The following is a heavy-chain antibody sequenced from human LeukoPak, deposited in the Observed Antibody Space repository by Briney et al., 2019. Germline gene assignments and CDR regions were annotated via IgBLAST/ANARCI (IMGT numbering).Heavy chain of an antibody. CDR3: ARDPVEWELLLDY. CDR2: MNIDGSEK. V-gene: IGHV3-7*01. D-gene: IGHD1-26*01. CDR1: GFTLSSYW. J-gene: IGHJ4*02. Sequence: GGSLRLSCAASGFTLSSYWMGWVRQAPGKRLEWVANMNIDGSEKYYADSAKGRFTISRDNARNSVYLQMNSLRVEDTAAYYCARDPVEWELLLDYWGQGTLVTVSS.